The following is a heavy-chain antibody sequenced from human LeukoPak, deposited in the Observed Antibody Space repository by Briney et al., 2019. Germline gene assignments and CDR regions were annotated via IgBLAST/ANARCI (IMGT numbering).Heavy chain of an antibody. Sequence: PGGSLRLSCAVSGFTVSSNYMSWVRQAPGKRLEWDSVIYGHGSTYYADSVKGRFTISRDNSKNTLYLQMDSLRAEDTAVYYCATDRDYGGFDYWGQGTLVTVSS. V-gene: IGHV3-53*01. J-gene: IGHJ4*02. CDR2: IYGHGST. CDR1: GFTVSSNY. D-gene: IGHD4-23*01. CDR3: ATDRDYGGFDY.